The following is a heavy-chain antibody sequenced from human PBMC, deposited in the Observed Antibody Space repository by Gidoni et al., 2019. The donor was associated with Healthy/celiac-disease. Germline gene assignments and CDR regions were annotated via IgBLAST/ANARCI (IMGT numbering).Heavy chain of an antibody. CDR1: GGTLSSYA. V-gene: IGHV1-69*01. J-gene: IGHJ6*02. Sequence: QVQLVQSGAEVKKPGSSVKVSCKASGGTLSSYAISGVRQAPGQGLEWMGGIIPIFGTANYAQKFQGRVTITADESTSTAFMELSSLRSEDTAVYYCARDARKIDYDFWSGYYKDGMDVWGQGTTVTVSS. CDR2: IIPIFGTA. CDR3: ARDARKIDYDFWSGYYKDGMDV. D-gene: IGHD3-3*01.